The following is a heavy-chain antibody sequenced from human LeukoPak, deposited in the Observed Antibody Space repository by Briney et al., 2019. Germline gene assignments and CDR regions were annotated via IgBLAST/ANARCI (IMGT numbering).Heavy chain of an antibody. CDR1: GGSFIGYH. J-gene: IGHJ4*02. CDR2: INHSGAT. Sequence: NPSETLSLTCAVSGGSFIGYHWNWIRQLPGKGLEWIGEINHSGATNYNPSLKSRVTISVETSKNQFSLKLRSMTAADTAVYYCARDPTTVTSLPYYFDAWDQGTLVTVSS. CDR3: ARDPTTVTSLPYYFDA. V-gene: IGHV4-34*01. D-gene: IGHD4-17*01.